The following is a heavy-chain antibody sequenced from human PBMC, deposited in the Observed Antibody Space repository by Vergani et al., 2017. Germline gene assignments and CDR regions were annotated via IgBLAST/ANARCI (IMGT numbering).Heavy chain of an antibody. V-gene: IGHV1-69*01. Sequence: QVQLVQSGAEVKKPGSSVKVSCKASGGTFSSYAISWVRQAPGQGLEWMGGIIPIFGTANYAQKFQGRVTITADETTRTAYMELSSLRSEDTAVDYCASPGYSSSWADYSYYYMDVWGKGTTVTVSS. D-gene: IGHD6-13*01. J-gene: IGHJ6*03. CDR3: ASPGYSSSWADYSYYYMDV. CDR2: IIPIFGTA. CDR1: GGTFSSYA.